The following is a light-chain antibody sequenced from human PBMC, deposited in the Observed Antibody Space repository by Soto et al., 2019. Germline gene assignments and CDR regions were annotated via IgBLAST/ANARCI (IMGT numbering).Light chain of an antibody. CDR1: QSVSSW. J-gene: IGKJ2*01. V-gene: IGKV1-5*03. CDR3: QQYNRGYT. Sequence: DIQMTQSPSTLSASVGDRVTITCRASQSVSSWLAWFQQKPGKAPKLLIYKASNLHSGVPSRFSGSGSGTEFTLTISSLQPDDFATYYCQQYNRGYTFGQGTKLEIK. CDR2: KAS.